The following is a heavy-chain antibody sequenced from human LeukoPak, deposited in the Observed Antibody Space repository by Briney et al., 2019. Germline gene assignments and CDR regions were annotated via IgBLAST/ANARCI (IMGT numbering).Heavy chain of an antibody. CDR2: IIPILGIA. Sequence: SVKVSCKASGGTFSSYAISWVRQAPGQGLEWMGRIIPILGIANYAQKFQGRVTITADKSTSTAYMELSSLRSEDTAVYYCARGGRIVATILYYFDYWGQGTLVTVSS. CDR3: ARGGRIVATILYYFDY. V-gene: IGHV1-69*04. CDR1: GGTFSSYA. J-gene: IGHJ4*02. D-gene: IGHD5-12*01.